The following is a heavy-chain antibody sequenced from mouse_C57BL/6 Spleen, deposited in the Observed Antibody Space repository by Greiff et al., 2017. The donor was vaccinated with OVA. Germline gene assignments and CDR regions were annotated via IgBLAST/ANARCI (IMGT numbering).Heavy chain of an antibody. V-gene: IGHV1-82*01. D-gene: IGHD1-1*01. CDR3: AREGYYGSSEEFAY. CDR2: IYPGDGDT. CDR1: GYAFSSSW. J-gene: IGHJ3*01. Sequence: QVQLQQSGPELVKPGASVKISCKASGYAFSSSWMNWVKQRPGKGLEWIGRIYPGDGDTNYNGKFKGKATLTADKSSSTAYMQLSSLTSEDSAVYCCAREGYYGSSEEFAYWGQGTLVTVSA.